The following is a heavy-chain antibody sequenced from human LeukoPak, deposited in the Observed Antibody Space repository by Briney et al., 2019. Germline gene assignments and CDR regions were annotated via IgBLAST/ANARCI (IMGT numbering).Heavy chain of an antibody. CDR3: ARDRLCCGLDY. Sequence: SETLSLTCTVSGGSISSYYWSWIRQPPGKGLEWIGYVYYSGSTNYNPSLKSRVTISVDTSKNQFSLKLSSVTAADTAVYYCARDRLCCGLDYWGQGTLVTVSS. CDR1: GGSISSYY. CDR2: VYYSGST. J-gene: IGHJ4*02. V-gene: IGHV4-59*01. D-gene: IGHD2-21*01.